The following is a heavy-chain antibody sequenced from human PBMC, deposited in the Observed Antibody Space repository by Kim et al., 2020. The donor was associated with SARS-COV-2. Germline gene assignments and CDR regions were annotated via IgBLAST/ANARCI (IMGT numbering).Heavy chain of an antibody. D-gene: IGHD5-12*01. V-gene: IGHV4-59*01. CDR1: GGSISSYY. CDR2: IYYSGST. CDR3: ARGGGYDYSENYYYYGMDV. J-gene: IGHJ6*02. Sequence: SETLSLTCTVSGGSISSYYWSWIRQPPGKGLEWIGNIYYSGSTNYNPSLKSRVTISVDTSKNQLSLKLNSVTAADTAVYYCARGGGYDYSENYYYYGMDVWGQGTRVTVSS.